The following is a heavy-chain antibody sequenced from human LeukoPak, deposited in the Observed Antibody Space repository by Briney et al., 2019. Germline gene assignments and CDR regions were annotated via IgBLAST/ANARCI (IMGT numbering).Heavy chain of an antibody. V-gene: IGHV4-59*01. D-gene: IGHD4-23*01. CDR2: IYYSGTT. CDR1: GGSLSSFY. J-gene: IGHJ4*02. Sequence: SETPSPTRPVSGGSLSSFYLSLIREPPGKGPGGVGYIYYSGTTNYNPSLKSRVTILVDTSKNQFSLKVSSVTAADTAVYYCARDRYGGNSGEFDYWGQGTLVTVSS. CDR3: ARDRYGGNSGEFDY.